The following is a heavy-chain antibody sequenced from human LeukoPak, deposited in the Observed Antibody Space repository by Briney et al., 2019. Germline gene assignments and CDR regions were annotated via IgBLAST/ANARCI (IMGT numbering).Heavy chain of an antibody. J-gene: IGHJ4*02. CDR3: ARMRGRYCSSNGCYVEY. Sequence: GGSLRLSCAASGFTFSSYWMSWVRQTPGKGLEWVANIKQDGSEKYYVDSVKGRFTISRDNSKNTLYLQMNSLRVEDTAVYYCARMRGRYCSSNGCYVEYWGQGALVTVSS. V-gene: IGHV3-7*01. CDR1: GFTFSSYW. D-gene: IGHD2-2*01. CDR2: IKQDGSEK.